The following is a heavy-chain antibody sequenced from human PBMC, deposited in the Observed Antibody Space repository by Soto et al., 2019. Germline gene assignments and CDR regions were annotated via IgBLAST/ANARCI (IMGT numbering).Heavy chain of an antibody. Sequence: GESLKISCKGSGYSFTSYWIRWVRQMPGKGLEWMGRIDPSDSYTNYSPSFQGHVTISADKSSSTAYLQWSSLKASDTAMYYCATSAYSSSWSPWFDPWGQGTLVTVSS. CDR2: IDPSDSYT. CDR1: GYSFTSYW. V-gene: IGHV5-10-1*01. CDR3: ATSAYSSSWSPWFDP. J-gene: IGHJ5*02. D-gene: IGHD6-13*01.